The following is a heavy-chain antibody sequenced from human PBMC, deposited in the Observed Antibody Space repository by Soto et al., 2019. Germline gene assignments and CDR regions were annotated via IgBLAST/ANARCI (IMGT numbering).Heavy chain of an antibody. CDR3: AKVGGEQLGHYYYYGMDV. V-gene: IGHV3-23*01. CDR1: GFTFSSYA. D-gene: IGHD6-6*01. CDR2: ISGSGGST. J-gene: IGHJ6*02. Sequence: GGSLRLSCAASGFTFSSYAMSWVRQAPGKGLEWVSAISGSGGSTHYADSVKGRFTVSRDNSKNTLYLQMNSLRAEDTAVYYCAKVGGEQLGHYYYYGMDVWGQGTTVTVSS.